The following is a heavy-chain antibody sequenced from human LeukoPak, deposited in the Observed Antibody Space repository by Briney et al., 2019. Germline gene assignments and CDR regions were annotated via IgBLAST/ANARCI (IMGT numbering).Heavy chain of an antibody. CDR3: ARVGPINPGLVHL. CDR1: GFTFSSYG. Sequence: GGSLRLSCAASGFTFSSYGMHWVRQAPGKGLEWMAIIWNDGSKEYYADSVKGRFTISRDNSQNTLYLEMSSLRVEDTAVYSCARVGPINPGLVHLWGQGTLVTVSS. D-gene: IGHD1-14*01. J-gene: IGHJ4*01. V-gene: IGHV3-33*01. CDR2: IWNDGSKE.